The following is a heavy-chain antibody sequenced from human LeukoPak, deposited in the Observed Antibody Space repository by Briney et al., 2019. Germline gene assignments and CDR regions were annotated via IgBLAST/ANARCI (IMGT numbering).Heavy chain of an antibody. D-gene: IGHD2-15*01. V-gene: IGHV4-34*01. Sequence: SETLSLTCAVYGGAFRGYYWSWIRQPPGKGLEWIGEINHSGSTNYNPSLKSRVTISVDTSKNQFSLKLSSVTAADTAVYYCARGRRGHIVVVVAARYYFDYWGQGTLVTVSS. J-gene: IGHJ4*02. CDR3: ARGRRGHIVVVVAARYYFDY. CDR1: GGAFRGYY. CDR2: INHSGST.